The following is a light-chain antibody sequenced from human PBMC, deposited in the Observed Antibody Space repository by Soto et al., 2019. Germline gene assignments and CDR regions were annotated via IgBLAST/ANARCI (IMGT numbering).Light chain of an antibody. CDR1: SSDVAGYNY. V-gene: IGLV2-14*01. CDR2: EVR. CDR3: GSYSISSSLVV. J-gene: IGLJ2*01. Sequence: SALTQPASVSGSPGQSITLSCTGTSSDVAGYNYVTWYQQYPGKAPKLLIFEVRNRPSGVSNRFSGSKSGDTASLTISGLQPEDEADYYCGSYSISSSLVVFGGGTKLTVL.